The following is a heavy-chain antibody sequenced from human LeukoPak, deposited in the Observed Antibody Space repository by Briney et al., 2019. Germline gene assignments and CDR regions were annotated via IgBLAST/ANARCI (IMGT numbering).Heavy chain of an antibody. CDR1: GFTFSSYW. V-gene: IGHV3-74*01. Sequence: GGSLRLSCAASGFTFSSYWMHWVRQAPGKGLVWVSRINSDGSSTSYADSVKGRFTISRDNAKNTLYLQMNSLRAEDTAVYYCATTNYYDSSGYDYWGQGTLVTVSS. D-gene: IGHD3-22*01. CDR3: ATTNYYDSSGYDY. CDR2: INSDGSST. J-gene: IGHJ4*02.